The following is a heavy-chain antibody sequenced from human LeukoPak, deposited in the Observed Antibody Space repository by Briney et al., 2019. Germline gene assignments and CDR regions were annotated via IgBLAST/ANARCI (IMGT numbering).Heavy chain of an antibody. D-gene: IGHD1-7*01. Sequence: WGVLRLSCAASGFTFSSYWMSWVRQAPGKGLEWVANIKQDGSEKYYVNSVKGRFTISRDNAKNSLYLQMNSLRAEDTAIYYCAREDDWNYEDYWGQGTLVSVSS. V-gene: IGHV3-7*01. CDR1: GFTFSSYW. CDR3: AREDDWNYEDY. CDR2: IKQDGSEK. J-gene: IGHJ4*02.